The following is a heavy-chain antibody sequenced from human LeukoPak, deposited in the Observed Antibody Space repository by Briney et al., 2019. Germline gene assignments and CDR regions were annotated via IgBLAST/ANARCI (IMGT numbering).Heavy chain of an antibody. D-gene: IGHD3-10*01. V-gene: IGHV3-43D*03. CDR3: AKDLRGSGMTLMDV. CDR2: ISWDGGST. CDR1: GFTFDDYA. J-gene: IGHJ6*03. Sequence: QSGGSLRLSCAASGFTFDDYAMHWVRQAPGKGLEWVSLISWDGGSTYYADSVKGRFTISRDNSKNSLYLQMNSLRAEDTALYYCAKDLRGSGMTLMDVWGKGTTVTVSS.